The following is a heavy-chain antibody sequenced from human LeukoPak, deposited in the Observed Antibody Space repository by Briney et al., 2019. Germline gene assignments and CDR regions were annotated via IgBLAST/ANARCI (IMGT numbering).Heavy chain of an antibody. CDR3: ARGQSYGGNGLGAFDI. D-gene: IGHD4-23*01. V-gene: IGHV4-30-4*08. CDR1: GGSISSGDYY. J-gene: IGHJ3*02. Sequence: PSETLSLTCTVSGGSISSGDYYWSWIRQPPGKGLEWIGYIYYSGSTYYNPSLKSRVTISVDTSKNQFSLKLSSVTAADTAVYYCARGQSYGGNGLGAFDIWGQGTMVTVSS. CDR2: IYYSGST.